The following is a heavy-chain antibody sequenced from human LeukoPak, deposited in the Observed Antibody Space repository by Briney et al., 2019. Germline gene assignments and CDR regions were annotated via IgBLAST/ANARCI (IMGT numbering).Heavy chain of an antibody. V-gene: IGHV3-21*01. D-gene: IGHD3-16*02. CDR3: AKRMGAIGIDY. Sequence: GGSLRLSCAASGFTFSSYIMNWARQAPGKGLEWVSSISSSSSYIYYADSVKGRFTISRDNAKNSLYLQMNSLRAEDTAVYYCAKRMGAIGIDYWGQGTLVTVSS. CDR1: GFTFSSYI. J-gene: IGHJ4*02. CDR2: ISSSSSYI.